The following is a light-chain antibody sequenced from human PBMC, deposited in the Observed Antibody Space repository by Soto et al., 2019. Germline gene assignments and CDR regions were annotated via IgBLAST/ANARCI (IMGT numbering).Light chain of an antibody. CDR2: TAS. CDR3: QQRHSYPIT. J-gene: IGKJ5*01. Sequence: DIHLTQSPSFLSVSVGDRVTITCRASQGISSYLAWYQQKPGKAPKLLIHTASTLQTGVPSRFSGSGSGTEFTLTINTLQPEDFATYYCQQRHSYPITFGQGTRLEIK. V-gene: IGKV1-9*01. CDR1: QGISSY.